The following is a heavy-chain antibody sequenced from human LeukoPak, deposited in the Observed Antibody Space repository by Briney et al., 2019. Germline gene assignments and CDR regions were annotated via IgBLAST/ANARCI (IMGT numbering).Heavy chain of an antibody. D-gene: IGHD5-18*01. V-gene: IGHV3-11*01. J-gene: IGHJ4*02. CDR1: GFTFSDYY. CDR2: ITSSGSTI. Sequence: GGSLRLSCAASGFTFSDYYMSWIRQAPGKGLEWVSYITSSGSTIYYADSVKGRFTISRDNAKNSLYLQMNSLRAEDTAVYYCARSRYSYGYPLFDYWGQRTLVTVSS. CDR3: ARSRYSYGYPLFDY.